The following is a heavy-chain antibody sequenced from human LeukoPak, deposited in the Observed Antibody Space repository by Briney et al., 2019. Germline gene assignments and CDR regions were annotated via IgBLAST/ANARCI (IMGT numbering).Heavy chain of an antibody. Sequence: GGSLRLSCTASGFNFSTYAMTWVRQPPGKGLQWVSTINAGGTNTKYADSVKGRFTISRDSSKSTLCLQMNSLRVEDTAVYYCANGESPDYWGQGTLVTVSS. CDR1: GFNFSTYA. D-gene: IGHD3-10*01. CDR3: ANGESPDY. CDR2: INAGGTNT. J-gene: IGHJ4*02. V-gene: IGHV3-23*01.